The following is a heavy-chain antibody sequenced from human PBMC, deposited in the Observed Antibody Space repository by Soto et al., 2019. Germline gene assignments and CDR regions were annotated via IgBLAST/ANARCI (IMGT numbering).Heavy chain of an antibody. J-gene: IGHJ3*02. V-gene: IGHV3-30-3*01. CDR1: GFTFSSYA. CDR3: ARKGPTGRAFDI. CDR2: ISYDGSNK. Sequence: GGSLRLSCAASGFTFSSYAMHWVRQAPGKGLEGVAVISYDGSNKYYADSVKGRFTISRDNSKNTLYLQMNSLRAEDTAVYYCARKGPTGRAFDIWGQGTMVTGSS.